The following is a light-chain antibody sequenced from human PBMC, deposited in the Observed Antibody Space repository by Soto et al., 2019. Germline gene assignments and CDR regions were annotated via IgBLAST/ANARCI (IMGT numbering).Light chain of an antibody. CDR1: SSDVGAYNY. CDR3: SSYTSSNTLV. V-gene: IGLV2-14*01. CDR2: EVS. J-gene: IGLJ2*01. Sequence: QSVLTQPASVSGSPGQSIXIXCTGTSSDVGAYNYVSWYQQHPGKAPKLMIFEVSDRPSGVSNRFSGSKSGNTASLTISGLQAEDEADYYCSSYTSSNTLVFGGGTKLTVL.